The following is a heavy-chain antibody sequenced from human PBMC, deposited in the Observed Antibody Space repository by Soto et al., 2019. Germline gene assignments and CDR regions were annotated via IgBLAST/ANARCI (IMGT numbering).Heavy chain of an antibody. V-gene: IGHV1-18*04. CDR2: ISAYKGNT. CDR1: VYTLTSYG. D-gene: IGHD4-17*01. J-gene: IGHJ6*02. CDR3: ARSDYSDYGYYYYGMDV. Sequence: ASVKVSCNASVYTLTSYGISWVRQAPGKGLEWMGWISAYKGNTNYAQKLQGRVTMTTDTSTSTAYMELRSLRAEDTAVYYCARSDYSDYGYYYYGMDVWGQGTTVTVSS.